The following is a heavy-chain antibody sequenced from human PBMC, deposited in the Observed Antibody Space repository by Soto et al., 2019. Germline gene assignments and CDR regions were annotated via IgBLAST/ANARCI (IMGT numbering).Heavy chain of an antibody. D-gene: IGHD1-26*01. J-gene: IGHJ4*02. Sequence: QLQLLESGPGLVKPSETLSLTCTVSGGSISSRTYHWGWIRQPPGKGLEWIGSINYSGTTYCNPSLKSRVTISIDTSKNQFSLKWTSVTAADTTVYYCARQLPSISGRPGAIDYWGQGTPVTFSS. CDR2: INYSGTT. CDR1: GGSISSRTYH. V-gene: IGHV4-39*01. CDR3: ARQLPSISGRPGAIDY.